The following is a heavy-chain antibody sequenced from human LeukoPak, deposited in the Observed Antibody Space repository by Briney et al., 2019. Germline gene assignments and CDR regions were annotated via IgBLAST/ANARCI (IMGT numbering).Heavy chain of an antibody. J-gene: IGHJ4*02. CDR1: GYTFTGYY. CDR2: INPNSGDT. Sequence: ASVKVSCKASGYTFTGYYMHWVRQAPGQGLEWMGWINPNSGDTNYAQKFQGRVTMTRGTSISTVYTELSKLRSDGTAVYYCARGSPSGWYVFDYWGQGTLVTVSS. CDR3: ARGSPSGWYVFDY. V-gene: IGHV1-2*02. D-gene: IGHD6-19*01.